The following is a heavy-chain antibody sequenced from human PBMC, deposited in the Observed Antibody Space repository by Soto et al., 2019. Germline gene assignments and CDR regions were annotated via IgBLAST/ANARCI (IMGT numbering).Heavy chain of an antibody. CDR1: GFTFSNYW. CDR3: ARDTGCRLDP. Sequence: EVQLVESGGGLVQPGGSLRLSCAASGFTFSNYWMHWVRQAPGKGLVWVSRIIREGSSTSYADSVKGRITSTRDNSKNPLYLQMKSLRAEDKAVYYWARDTGCRLDPWGQGTMVTVTS. CDR2: IIREGSST. D-gene: IGHD2-15*01. J-gene: IGHJ5*02. V-gene: IGHV3-74*01.